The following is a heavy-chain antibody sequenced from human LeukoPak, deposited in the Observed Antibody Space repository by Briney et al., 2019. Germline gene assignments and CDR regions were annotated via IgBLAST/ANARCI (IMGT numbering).Heavy chain of an antibody. CDR1: EFSVKYNY. CDR2: LYSAGST. D-gene: IGHD1-1*01. J-gene: IGHJ3*02. CDR3: ARWTNFHALDI. V-gene: IGHV3-53*01. Sequence: GGSLRLSCAASEFSVKYNYMTWVRQAPGKGLEWVSLLYSAGSTNYADSVKGRFTISRDDSKNTVYLQMNSLRAEDTAVYYCARWTNFHALDIWGQGTLVTVSS.